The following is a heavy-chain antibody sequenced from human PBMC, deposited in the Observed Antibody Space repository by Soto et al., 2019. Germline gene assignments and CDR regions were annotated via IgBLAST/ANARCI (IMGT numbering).Heavy chain of an antibody. CDR2: ISYDGSNK. CDR1: GFTFSSYG. V-gene: IGHV3-30*03. Sequence: GGSLRLSCAASGFTFSSYGMHWVRQAPGKGLEWVAVISYDGSNKYYADSVKGRFTISRDNSKNTLYLQMNSLRAEDTAVYYCATSASSSWPTYYYYGMDVWGQGTTVTVSS. D-gene: IGHD6-13*01. J-gene: IGHJ6*02. CDR3: ATSASSSWPTYYYYGMDV.